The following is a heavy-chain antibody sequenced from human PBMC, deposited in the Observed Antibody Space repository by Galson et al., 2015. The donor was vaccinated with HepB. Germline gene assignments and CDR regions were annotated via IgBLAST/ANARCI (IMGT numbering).Heavy chain of an antibody. J-gene: IGHJ4*02. Sequence: SVKVSCKASGYIFTNYVMHWVRQAPGQRLEWMGWINAGNGDTKYSQKFQGRVTITRDTSASTAYMELSSLRSEDTAIYYCARDRAWGYSDYWGQGTLVTVSS. CDR1: GYIFTNYV. CDR2: INAGNGDT. CDR3: ARDRAWGYSDY. V-gene: IGHV1-3*01. D-gene: IGHD7-27*01.